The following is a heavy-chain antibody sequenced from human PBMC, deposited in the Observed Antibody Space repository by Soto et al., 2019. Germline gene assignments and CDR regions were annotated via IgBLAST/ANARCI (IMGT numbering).Heavy chain of an antibody. CDR1: GGSISSDGYY. Sequence: QVQLQESGPGLVKPSQTLSLTCTVSGGSISSDGYYWNWIRQHPGKGLEWIGYIYFSGSTYYNPSLKSRISMSVDTSENHFSLKLSSVTAADTAVYYCARDLDGSKCLDIWGQGTMVTVSS. CDR2: IYFSGST. D-gene: IGHD6-13*01. CDR3: ARDLDGSKCLDI. V-gene: IGHV4-31*03. J-gene: IGHJ3*02.